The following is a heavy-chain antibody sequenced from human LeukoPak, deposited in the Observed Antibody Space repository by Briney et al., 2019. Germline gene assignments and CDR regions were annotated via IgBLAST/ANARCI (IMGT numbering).Heavy chain of an antibody. Sequence: PSETLSLTCAVSGGSISSSNWWSWVLQPPGKGLEWIVEIYHSGSTNYNPSLKSRVTISVDKSKNQFSLKLSSVTAADTAVYYCARSTPSLTLGFENWFDPWGQGTLVTVSS. CDR1: GGSISSSNW. CDR3: ARSTPSLTLGFENWFDP. V-gene: IGHV4-4*02. J-gene: IGHJ5*02. CDR2: IYHSGST. D-gene: IGHD3-16*01.